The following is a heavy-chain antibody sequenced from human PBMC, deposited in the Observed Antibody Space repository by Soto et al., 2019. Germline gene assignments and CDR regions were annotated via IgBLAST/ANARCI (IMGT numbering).Heavy chain of an antibody. D-gene: IGHD5-12*01. CDR2: ISYDGIHS. CDR1: GFTFRTYA. J-gene: IGHJ4*02. CDR3: GKGGMSGFDVLCLFCDH. V-gene: IGHV3-30*18. Sequence: QVQLVESGGGVVQPGGSLRLPCAASGFTFRTYARHRVRQAPGQGLEWLAVISYDGIHSYYADSVKGRFTISRDNSKNSLYLKVTRLAPGASAVYCLGKGGMSGFDVLCLFCDHWGQGALVTASS.